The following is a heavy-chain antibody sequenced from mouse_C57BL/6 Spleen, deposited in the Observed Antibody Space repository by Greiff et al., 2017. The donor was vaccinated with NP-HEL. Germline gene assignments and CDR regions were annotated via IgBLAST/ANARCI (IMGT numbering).Heavy chain of an antibody. D-gene: IGHD1-1*01. Sequence: QVQLKESGPELVKPGASVKISCKASGYTFTDYYINWVKQRPGQGLEWIGWIFPGSGSTYYNEKFKGKATLTVDKSSSTAYMLLSSLTSEDSAVYFCARTDYYGSSSLAYWGQGTLVTVSA. J-gene: IGHJ3*01. CDR2: IFPGSGST. V-gene: IGHV1-75*01. CDR1: GYTFTDYY. CDR3: ARTDYYGSSSLAY.